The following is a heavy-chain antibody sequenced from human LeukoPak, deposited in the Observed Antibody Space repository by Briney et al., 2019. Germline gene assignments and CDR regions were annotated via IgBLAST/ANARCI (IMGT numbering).Heavy chain of an antibody. CDR3: ARGPITMIVVVKGYYFDY. Sequence: ASVKVSCKASGYTFTIYDINWVRQATGQGLEWMGWMNPNSGNTGYAQKFQGRVTMTRNTSISTAYMELSSLRSEDTAVYYCARGPITMIVVVKGYYFDYWGQGTLVTVSS. CDR2: MNPNSGNT. CDR1: GYTFTIYD. D-gene: IGHD3-22*01. V-gene: IGHV1-8*01. J-gene: IGHJ4*02.